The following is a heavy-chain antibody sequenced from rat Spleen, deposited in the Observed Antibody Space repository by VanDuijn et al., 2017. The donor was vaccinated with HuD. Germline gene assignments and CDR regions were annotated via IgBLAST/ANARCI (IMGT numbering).Heavy chain of an antibody. Sequence: SGNNVHWVRQPPGKGLEWMGRVRFDADTNYNSALKSRLSLSRDTSKNQVFLKMNSLQTEDTATYYCASSYMPFDYWGQGVMVTVSS. D-gene: IGHD1-2*01. V-gene: IGHV2S30*01. J-gene: IGHJ2*01. CDR3: ASSYMPFDY. CDR2: VRFDADT. CDR1: SGNN.